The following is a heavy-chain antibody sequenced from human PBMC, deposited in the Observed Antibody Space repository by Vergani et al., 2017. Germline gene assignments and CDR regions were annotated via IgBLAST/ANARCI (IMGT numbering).Heavy chain of an antibody. Sequence: EVQLVESGGGLVKPGGSLRLSCAASGLTFSSYSMNWVRQAPGKGLEWVSSISSSSSFIYYADSVKGRFTISRDNAKNSLYLQMNSLRAEDTAVYYCAREGGVDYVWGSYRYYYYYGMDVWGQGTTVTVSS. V-gene: IGHV3-21*01. CDR2: ISSSSSFI. D-gene: IGHD3-16*02. CDR1: GLTFSSYS. CDR3: AREGGVDYVWGSYRYYYYYGMDV. J-gene: IGHJ6*02.